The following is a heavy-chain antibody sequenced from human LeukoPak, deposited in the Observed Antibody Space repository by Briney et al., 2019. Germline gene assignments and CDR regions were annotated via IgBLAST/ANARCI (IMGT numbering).Heavy chain of an antibody. J-gene: IGHJ4*02. Sequence: SETLSLTCDVSGGSISRTNWWSWVRQSPGQGLEWIGEISLSGRTNYNPSLQSRVTMSLDESKNQLSLDLASVTAADTAVYYCSRESGAFSPFGYWGQGTLVTV. CDR3: SRESGAFSPFGY. D-gene: IGHD1-26*01. CDR1: GGSISRTNW. V-gene: IGHV4-4*02. CDR2: ISLSGRT.